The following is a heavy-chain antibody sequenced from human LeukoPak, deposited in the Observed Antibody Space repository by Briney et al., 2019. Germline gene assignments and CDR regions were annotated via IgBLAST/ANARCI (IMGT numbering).Heavy chain of an antibody. V-gene: IGHV1-2*02. Sequence: AASVKVSCKTSGYTFTGYFMHWVRQAPGQGLEWMGWINPNSGGTYYAQKFEGRVTLTRDTSLSTAYMALSRLRSDDTPVYYCARVTVATEFDYWGQGTLLTVSS. CDR3: ARVTVATEFDY. D-gene: IGHD4-17*01. CDR2: INPNSGGT. CDR1: GYTFTGYF. J-gene: IGHJ4*02.